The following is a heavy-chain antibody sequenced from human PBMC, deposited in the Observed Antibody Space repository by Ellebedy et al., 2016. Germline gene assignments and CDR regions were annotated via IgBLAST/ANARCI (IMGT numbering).Heavy chain of an antibody. CDR3: ARGPELLGSFGSDY. CDR1: GGSISSSNW. J-gene: IGHJ4*02. CDR2: IYHSGST. Sequence: SETLSLTCAVSGGSISSSNWWSWVRQPPGKGLEWIGEIYHSGSTNYNPSLKSRVTISVDKSKNQFSLKLSSVTAADTAVYYCARGPELLGSFGSDYWGQGTLVTVSS. D-gene: IGHD3-10*01. V-gene: IGHV4-4*02.